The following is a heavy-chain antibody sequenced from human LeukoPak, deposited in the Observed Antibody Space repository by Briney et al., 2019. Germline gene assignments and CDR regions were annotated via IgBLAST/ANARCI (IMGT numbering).Heavy chain of an antibody. CDR3: ARLIHRGYSGYDPVGWFDP. J-gene: IGHJ5*02. CDR2: IYPGDSDT. D-gene: IGHD5-12*01. Sequence: GESLKISCKGSGYSFTSYWIGWVRQMPGKGLEWMGIIYPGDSDTRYSPSLQGQVTISADKSISTAYLQWSSLKASDTAIYYCARLIHRGYSGYDPVGWFDPWGQGTLVTVSS. V-gene: IGHV5-51*01. CDR1: GYSFTSYW.